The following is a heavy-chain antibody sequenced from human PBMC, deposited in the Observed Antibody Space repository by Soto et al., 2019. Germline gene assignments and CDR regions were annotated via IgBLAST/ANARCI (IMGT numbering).Heavy chain of an antibody. CDR2: ISAYNGNT. D-gene: IGHD2-2*01. V-gene: IGHV1-18*01. Sequence: ASVKVSCKASGYTFISYDIDWVRQAPGQGLEWMGWISAYNGNTNYAQKLQGRVTMTTDTSTSTAYMELRSLRSDDTAVYYCARSDIVVPAANGYYWGQGTLVTVSS. CDR3: ARSDIVVPAANGYY. CDR1: GYTFISYD. J-gene: IGHJ4*02.